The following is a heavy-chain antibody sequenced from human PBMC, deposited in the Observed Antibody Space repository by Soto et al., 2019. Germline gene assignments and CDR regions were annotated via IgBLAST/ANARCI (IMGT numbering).Heavy chain of an antibody. CDR2: IYYSGST. Sequence: SETLSLTCTVSGGSISSSSYYWGWIRQPPGKGLEWIGSIYYSGSTYYNPSLKSRVTISVDKSKNQFSLKLSSVTAADTAVYYCARKDYYDSRGYGFDYWGQGTLVTVSS. V-gene: IGHV4-39*07. J-gene: IGHJ4*02. CDR3: ARKDYYDSRGYGFDY. D-gene: IGHD3-22*01. CDR1: GGSISSSSYY.